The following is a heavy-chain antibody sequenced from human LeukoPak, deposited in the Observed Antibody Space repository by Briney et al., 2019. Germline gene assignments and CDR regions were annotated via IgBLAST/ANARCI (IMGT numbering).Heavy chain of an antibody. J-gene: IGHJ4*02. V-gene: IGHV1-2*02. Sequence: GASVKVSCKASGYTFTGYYMRWVRQAPGQGLEWVGWINPNSGGTNYAQKFQGRVTMTRDTSISTAYMELSRLRSDDTAVYYCARALTIFGVVNVVGYWGQGTLVTVSS. CDR1: GYTFTGYY. D-gene: IGHD3-3*01. CDR3: ARALTIFGVVNVVGY. CDR2: INPNSGGT.